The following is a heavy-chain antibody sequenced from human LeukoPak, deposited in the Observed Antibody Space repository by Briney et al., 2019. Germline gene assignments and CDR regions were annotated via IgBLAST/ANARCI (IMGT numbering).Heavy chain of an antibody. CDR3: ARVLTTVTTPCFDY. D-gene: IGHD4-11*01. CDR2: INPNSGGT. Sequence: GASVKVSCKASGYTFTGYYMHWVRQAPGQGLEWMGWINPNSGGTNYAQKFQGRVTMTRDTSISTAYMELSRLRSDDTAVYYCARVLTTVTTPCFDYWGQGTLVTVSS. V-gene: IGHV1-2*02. CDR1: GYTFTGYY. J-gene: IGHJ4*02.